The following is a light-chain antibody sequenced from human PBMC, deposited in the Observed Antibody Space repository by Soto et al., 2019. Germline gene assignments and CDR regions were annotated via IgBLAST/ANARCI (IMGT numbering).Light chain of an antibody. CDR3: QQYNNWPPLT. Sequence: EILITQSPATLSVSPGERATLSCRASQSISSSLAWYQQKPGQPPRLLIYGASTRATGIPARFSGSGSGTEFTLSISSPQSEDFAVYYCQQYNNWPPLTFGQGTKVEIK. V-gene: IGKV3-15*01. J-gene: IGKJ1*01. CDR1: QSISSS. CDR2: GAS.